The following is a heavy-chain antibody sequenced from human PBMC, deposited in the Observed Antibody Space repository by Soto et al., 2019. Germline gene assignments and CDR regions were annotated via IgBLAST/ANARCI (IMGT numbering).Heavy chain of an antibody. V-gene: IGHV4-59*01. CDR2: ISYTVDA. CDR3: VGSLMSRAMESFDY. CDR1: AGSISRYY. Sequence: HVQLQESGPGLVKPSEPLSLTCNVSAGSISRYYWGWVRQSPGEGLEWIAHISYTVDASYNPSLKSRVTISLDTSKNQIALSLMSVTAADTAVYYCVGSLMSRAMESFDYWGQGTLVTVTS. J-gene: IGHJ4*02. D-gene: IGHD5-18*01.